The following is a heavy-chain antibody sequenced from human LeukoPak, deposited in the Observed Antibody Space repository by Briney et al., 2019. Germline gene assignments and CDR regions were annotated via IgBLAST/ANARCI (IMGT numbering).Heavy chain of an antibody. V-gene: IGHV3-23*01. D-gene: IGHD5-24*01. CDR3: AKDDVRDGYTFFDY. J-gene: IGHJ4*02. Sequence: LGGSLRLSCAASGFTFSSYAMSWVRQAPGKGLEWISVISYSGGRTYYADSVKGRFTISRDNSKNTLYLQMNSLRAEDTAVYYCAKDDVRDGYTFFDYWGQGTLVTVSS. CDR2: ISYSGGRT. CDR1: GFTFSSYA.